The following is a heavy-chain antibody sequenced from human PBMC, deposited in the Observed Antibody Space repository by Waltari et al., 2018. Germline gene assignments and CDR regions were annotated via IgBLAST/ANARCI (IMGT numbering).Heavy chain of an antibody. Sequence: QVQLVESGGGVVQPGRSLRLSCAASGFTFSSYAMHWVGQAPGKGLEWVAVISYDGSNKYYADSVKGRFTISRDNSKNTLYLQMNSLRAEDTAVYYCARGIPAAPVGDDAFDIWGQGTMVTVSS. CDR2: ISYDGSNK. J-gene: IGHJ3*02. CDR3: ARGIPAAPVGDDAFDI. V-gene: IGHV3-30-3*01. CDR1: GFTFSSYA. D-gene: IGHD2-2*01.